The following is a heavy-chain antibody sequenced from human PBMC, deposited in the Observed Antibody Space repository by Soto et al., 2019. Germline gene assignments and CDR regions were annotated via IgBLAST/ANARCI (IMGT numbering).Heavy chain of an antibody. D-gene: IGHD2-2*01. CDR1: GYTFTGYY. CDR2: INPNSGGT. J-gene: IGHJ5*02. CDR3: ARDIVVVPAAIWFDP. V-gene: IGHV1-2*02. Sequence: ASVEVSCKASGYTFTGYYMHWVRRARGQGLEWMGWINPNSGGTNYAQKFQGRVTMTRDTSISTAYMELSRLRSDDTAVYYCARDIVVVPAAIWFDPWGQGTLVTVSS.